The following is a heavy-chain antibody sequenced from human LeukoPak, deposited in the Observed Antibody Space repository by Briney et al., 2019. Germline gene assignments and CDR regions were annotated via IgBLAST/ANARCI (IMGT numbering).Heavy chain of an antibody. D-gene: IGHD1-14*01. Sequence: SETLSLTCTVSGGSISSSSYYWGWIRQPPGKGLEWIGSIYYSGSTYYNPSLKSRVTISVDTSKNQFSLKLSSVTAADTAVYYCARAGLRIDYWGQGTLVTVSS. CDR3: ARAGLRIDY. V-gene: IGHV4-39*07. J-gene: IGHJ4*02. CDR2: IYYSGST. CDR1: GGSISSSSYY.